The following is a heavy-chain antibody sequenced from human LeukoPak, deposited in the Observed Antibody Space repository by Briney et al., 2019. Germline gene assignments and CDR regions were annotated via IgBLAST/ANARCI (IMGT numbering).Heavy chain of an antibody. D-gene: IGHD6-19*01. Sequence: SETLSLTCTVSGGSISSYYWSWIRQPPGKGLEWIGYIYYSGSTNYNPSLKSRVTISVDTSKNQFSLKLSSVTDADTAVYYCARGFGSGWYEVDYWGQGTLVTVSS. J-gene: IGHJ4*02. CDR3: ARGFGSGWYEVDY. CDR1: GGSISSYY. V-gene: IGHV4-59*01. CDR2: IYYSGST.